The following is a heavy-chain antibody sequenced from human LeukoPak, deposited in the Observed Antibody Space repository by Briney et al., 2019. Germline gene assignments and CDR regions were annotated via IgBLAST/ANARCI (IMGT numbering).Heavy chain of an antibody. CDR2: IYTSGST. D-gene: IGHD2-15*01. V-gene: IGHV4-61*09. CDR3: AREWSGFDF. Sequence: SETLSLTCTVSGASISSGSYYWSWIRQPAGKGLEWIGHIYTSGSTNFNPSLKSRVTISVDTSKNQFSLRLISVTAADTAVYYCAREWSGFDFWGQGIMVTVSS. J-gene: IGHJ3*01. CDR1: GASISSGSYY.